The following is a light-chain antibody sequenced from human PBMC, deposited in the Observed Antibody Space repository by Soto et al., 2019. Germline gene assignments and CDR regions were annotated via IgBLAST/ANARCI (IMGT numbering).Light chain of an antibody. CDR2: GAS. CDR1: QTVSNNY. CDR3: QQYGSSPSWT. J-gene: IGKJ1*01. Sequence: EIVLTQSPDTLSLSPGERATVSCRASQTVSNNYLAWYQQKPGQAPRLLLYGASTRPTGIPDRFSGSGSGTDFTLTISRLEPEDFAVYYCQQYGSSPSWTFGQGTKVEIK. V-gene: IGKV3-20*01.